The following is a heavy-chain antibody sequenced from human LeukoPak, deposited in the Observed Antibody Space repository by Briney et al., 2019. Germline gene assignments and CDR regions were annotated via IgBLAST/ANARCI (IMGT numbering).Heavy chain of an antibody. CDR3: ARDRDVPAIGMDV. Sequence: GGPLRLSCAASGFTFSSYTMNWVRQAPGKGLEWVSSISSSSSYMYYADSVKGRFTISRDNAKNSLYLQMNSLRAEDTAVYYCARDRDVPAIGMDVWGQGTTVTVSS. V-gene: IGHV3-21*06. J-gene: IGHJ6*02. CDR2: ISSSSSYM. CDR1: GFTFSSYT.